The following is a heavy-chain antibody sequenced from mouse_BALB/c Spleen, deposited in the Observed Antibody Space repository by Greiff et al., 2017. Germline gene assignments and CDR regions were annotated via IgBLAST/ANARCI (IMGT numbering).Heavy chain of an antibody. Sequence: QVQLQQSGAELVRPGTSVKVSCKASGYAFTNYLIEWVKQRPGQGLEWIGVINPGSGGTNYNEKFKGKATLTADKSSSTAYMQLSSLTSDDSAVYFCARGDGITTGVYWGQGTSVTVSS. V-gene: IGHV1-54*01. CDR3: ARGDGITTGVY. J-gene: IGHJ4*01. CDR2: INPGSGGT. CDR1: GYAFTNYL. D-gene: IGHD2-4*01.